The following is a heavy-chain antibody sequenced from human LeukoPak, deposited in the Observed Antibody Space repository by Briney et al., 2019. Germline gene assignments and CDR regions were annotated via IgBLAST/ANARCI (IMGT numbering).Heavy chain of an antibody. D-gene: IGHD3-22*01. Sequence: SETLSLTCDVSGYSISSRYYWGWIRQPPEKGLEWIGSVHHSGSTYYNPSLKSRVTLSIDPSRNQLSLKLSSVTAADTAVYYCARGFRSSSGYYDGRTYNFDYWGQGTLVTVSS. V-gene: IGHV4-38-2*01. CDR3: ARGFRSSSGYYDGRTYNFDY. CDR2: VHHSGST. CDR1: GYSISSRYY. J-gene: IGHJ4*02.